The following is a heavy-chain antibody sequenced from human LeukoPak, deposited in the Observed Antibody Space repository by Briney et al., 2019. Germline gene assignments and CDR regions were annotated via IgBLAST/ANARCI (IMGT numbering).Heavy chain of an antibody. CDR3: ARDPLLSYGYVWRDY. J-gene: IGHJ4*02. CDR1: GGSISSSSYY. CDR2: IYYSGST. Sequence: PSETLSLTCTVSGGSISSSSYYWGWIRQPPGKGLEWIGSIYYSGSTYYNPSLKSRVTISVDTSKNQFSLKLSSVTAADTAVYYCARDPLLSYGYVWRDYWGQGTLVTVSS. D-gene: IGHD5-18*01. V-gene: IGHV4-39*07.